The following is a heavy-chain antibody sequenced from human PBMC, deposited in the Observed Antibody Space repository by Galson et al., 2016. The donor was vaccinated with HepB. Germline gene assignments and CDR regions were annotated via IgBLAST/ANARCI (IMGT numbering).Heavy chain of an antibody. D-gene: IGHD3-10*01. CDR3: ARDPLGRGVLDY. CDR1: GGSISSSNW. CDR2: IYHTGST. V-gene: IGHV4-4*02. Sequence: SETLSLTCDVSGGSISSSNWWNWVRQPPGKGLEWIGKIYHTGSTNFNPSLTSRVNISLDKSKNQFSLMLSSVTAADTAVYYCARDPLGRGVLDYWGQGTLVTVSS. J-gene: IGHJ4*02.